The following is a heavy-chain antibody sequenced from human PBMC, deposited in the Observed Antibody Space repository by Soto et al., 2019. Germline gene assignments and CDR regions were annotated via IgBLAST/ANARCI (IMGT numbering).Heavy chain of an antibody. CDR1: GGSISSSSYY. Sequence: SETLSLTCTVSGGSISSSSYYWGWIRQPPGKGLEWIGSIYYSGSTYYNPSLKSRVTISVDTSKNQFSLKLSSVTAADTAVYYCARESARGTTYYWGQGTLVTVSS. D-gene: IGHD6-6*01. J-gene: IGHJ4*02. CDR3: ARESARGTTYY. CDR2: IYYSGST. V-gene: IGHV4-39*02.